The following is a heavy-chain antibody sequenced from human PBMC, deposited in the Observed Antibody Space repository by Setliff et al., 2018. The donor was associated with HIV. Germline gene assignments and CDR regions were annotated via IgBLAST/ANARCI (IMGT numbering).Heavy chain of an antibody. CDR3: ARQLSNSFDY. Sequence: ASVKVSCKSSGYTFTDYFIHWVRQAPGQGLELMWCINPDNGNTRISQRFRGSVTMTRDRSINKAYMELSGLTSDDTAVYYCARQLSNSFDYWGQRALVTVSS. D-gene: IGHD7-27*01. J-gene: IGHJ4*02. V-gene: IGHV1-2*02. CDR1: GYTFTDYF. CDR2: INPDNGNT.